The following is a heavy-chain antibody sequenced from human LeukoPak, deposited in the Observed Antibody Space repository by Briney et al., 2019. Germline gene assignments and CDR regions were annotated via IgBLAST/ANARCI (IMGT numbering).Heavy chain of an antibody. CDR1: GGSISSSSYY. CDR3: ARHITRRGDDAFDI. CDR2: IYYSGST. V-gene: IGHV4-39*01. Sequence: LETLSLTCTVSGGSISSSSYYWGWIRQPPGKGLEWIGSIYYSGSTYYNPSLKSRVTISVDTSRNQFSLKLSSVTAADTAVYYCARHITRRGDDAFDIWGQGTMVTVSS. D-gene: IGHD3-3*01. J-gene: IGHJ3*02.